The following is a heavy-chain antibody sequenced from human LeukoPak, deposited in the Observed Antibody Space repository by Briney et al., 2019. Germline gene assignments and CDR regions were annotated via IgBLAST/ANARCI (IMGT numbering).Heavy chain of an antibody. D-gene: IGHD1-26*01. J-gene: IGHJ4*02. CDR1: GGSFSGYY. CDR3: ARTKVGANPRLLFDY. CDR2: IYYSGST. V-gene: IGHV4-59*08. Sequence: SETLSLTCAVYGGSFSGYYWSWIRQPPGKGLEWIGYIYYSGSTNYNPSLKSRVTISVDTSKNQFSLKLSSVTAADTAVYYCARTKVGANPRLLFDYWGQGTLVTVSS.